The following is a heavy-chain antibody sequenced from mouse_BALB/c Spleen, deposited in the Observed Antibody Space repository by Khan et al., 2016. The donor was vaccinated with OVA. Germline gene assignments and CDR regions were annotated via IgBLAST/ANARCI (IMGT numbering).Heavy chain of an antibody. CDR1: GFTFTNYG. CDR2: INTYTGEP. Sequence: LVESGPELKKPGETVQISCKASGFTFTNYGMNWVKQAPGKGLKWMGWINTYTGEPTFADDFKGRFAFSLDTSASTAYLQINSLKNEDTATYFGARVGYNGTMDCWGQGTSVTGSS. J-gene: IGHJ4*01. CDR3: ARVGYNGTMDC. V-gene: IGHV9-3-1*01. D-gene: IGHD1-1*02.